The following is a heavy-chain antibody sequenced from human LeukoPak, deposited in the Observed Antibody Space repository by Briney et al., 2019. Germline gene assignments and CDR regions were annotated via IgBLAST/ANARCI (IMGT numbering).Heavy chain of an antibody. CDR1: GFTFSSYA. J-gene: IGHJ6*02. Sequence: GGSLRPSCAASGFTFSSYAMHWVRQAPGKGLEWVAVISYDGSNKYYADSVKGRFTISRDNSKNTLYLQMNSLRAEDTAVYYCARAALPRQQWLVEYYYYGMDVWGQGTTVTVSS. CDR3: ARAALPRQQWLVEYYYYGMDV. V-gene: IGHV3-30-3*01. CDR2: ISYDGSNK. D-gene: IGHD6-19*01.